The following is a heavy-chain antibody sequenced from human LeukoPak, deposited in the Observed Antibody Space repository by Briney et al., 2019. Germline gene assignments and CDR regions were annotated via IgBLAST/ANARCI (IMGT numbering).Heavy chain of an antibody. CDR1: GYTFTSYD. CDR2: ISAYNGNT. D-gene: IGHD1-26*01. J-gene: IGHJ4*02. V-gene: IGHV1-18*01. Sequence: ASVKVSCKASGYTFTSYDINWVRQAPGQGLEWMGWISAYNGNTNYAQKLQGRVTMTTDTSTSTVYMELSSLRSEDTAVYYCARALGAQARNYFDYWGQGTLVTVSS. CDR3: ARALGAQARNYFDY.